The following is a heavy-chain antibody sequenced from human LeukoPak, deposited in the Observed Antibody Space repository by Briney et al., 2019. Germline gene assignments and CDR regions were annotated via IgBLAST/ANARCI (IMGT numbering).Heavy chain of an antibody. D-gene: IGHD1-7*01. Sequence: GGSLRLSCAVSGFTVSGNYTSCVRHAPGKRPQWASPIHSSGTTYYADSVKGRFTISRDNSKNTLYLQMNSLRAEDTAVYYCAREISVDWNYDQQIFDYWGQGTLVTVSS. CDR1: GFTVSGNY. V-gene: IGHV3-53*01. CDR2: IHSSGTT. J-gene: IGHJ4*02. CDR3: AREISVDWNYDQQIFDY.